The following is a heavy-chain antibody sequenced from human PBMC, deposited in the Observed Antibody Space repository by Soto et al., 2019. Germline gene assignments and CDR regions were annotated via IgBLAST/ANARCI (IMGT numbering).Heavy chain of an antibody. D-gene: IGHD3-3*01. V-gene: IGHV4-59*08. CDR3: ARHRWTSGYYLVFDS. Sequence: QVQLQVSGPGLVKPSETLTLTCTISNGSIGTNYWSWLRQPPGKPLEWIGHIYYSGTTNYNPSLKSRLTLSVDMSKSQFSLKLTSATAADTAVYYCARHRWTSGYYLVFDSWGQGTLVTVSS. CDR1: NGSIGTNY. CDR2: IYYSGTT. J-gene: IGHJ4*02.